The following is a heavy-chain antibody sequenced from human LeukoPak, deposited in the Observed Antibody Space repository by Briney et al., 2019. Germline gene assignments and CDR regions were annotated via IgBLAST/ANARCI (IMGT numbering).Heavy chain of an antibody. CDR1: GYTFTGYY. CDR3: ARPLRIAAAGTAYFRH. D-gene: IGHD6-13*01. Sequence: ASVKVSCKASGYTFTGYYMHWVRQAPGQGLEWMGWINPNSGGTNYAQKFQGRVTMTRDTSISTAYMELSRLRSDDTAVYYCARPLRIAAAGTAYFRHWGQGTLVTVSS. V-gene: IGHV1-2*02. J-gene: IGHJ1*01. CDR2: INPNSGGT.